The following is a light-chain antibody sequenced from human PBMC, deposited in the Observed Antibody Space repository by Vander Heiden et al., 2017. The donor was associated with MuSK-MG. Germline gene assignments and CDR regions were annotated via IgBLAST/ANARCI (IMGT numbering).Light chain of an antibody. Sequence: DIQMTQSPSSVSASLGDRVTITCRASQDLGGWLSWYQQKPGKAPTLLIHPASRFSGSGSGTEFTLSISSLQPEDFATYYCHQGNRFPPAFGQGTKVEFK. V-gene: IGKV1-12*01. CDR2: PAS. J-gene: IGKJ1*01. CDR3: HQGNRFPPA. CDR1: QDLGGW.